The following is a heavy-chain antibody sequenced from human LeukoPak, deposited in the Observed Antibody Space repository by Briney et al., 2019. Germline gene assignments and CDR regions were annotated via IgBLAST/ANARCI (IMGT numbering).Heavy chain of an antibody. Sequence: SETLSLTCTVSGGSISSGDYYWSWIRQPPGKGLEWIGYFYYSGSTYYNPSLKSRVTISVDTSRNQFSLKLSSVTAADTAVYYCARPYYYDSRIDPWGQGTLVTVSS. V-gene: IGHV4-30-4*01. J-gene: IGHJ5*02. D-gene: IGHD3-22*01. CDR3: ARPYYYDSRIDP. CDR1: GGSISSGDYY. CDR2: FYYSGST.